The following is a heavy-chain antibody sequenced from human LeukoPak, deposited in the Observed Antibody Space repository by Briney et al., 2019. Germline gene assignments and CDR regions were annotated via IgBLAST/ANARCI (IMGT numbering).Heavy chain of an antibody. CDR1: GFTFSSYE. D-gene: IGHD6-13*01. CDR3: ARDWYSSSWNAPGY. CDR2: ISSSGFTI. Sequence: GGSLRLSCAASGFTFSSYEMNWVRQAPGKGLEWVSYISSSGFTIYYADSVKGRFTISRDNAKNSLYLQMNSLRAEDTAVYYCARDWYSSSWNAPGYWGQGILVTVSS. V-gene: IGHV3-48*03. J-gene: IGHJ4*02.